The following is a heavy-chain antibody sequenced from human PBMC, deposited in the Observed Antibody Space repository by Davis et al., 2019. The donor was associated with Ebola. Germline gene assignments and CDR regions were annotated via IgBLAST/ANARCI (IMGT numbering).Heavy chain of an antibody. D-gene: IGHD5-12*01. V-gene: IGHV3-30-3*01. CDR2: ISYDGSNK. CDR1: GFTFSSYA. J-gene: IGHJ6*02. CDR3: ARDHELVATISYYYYGVDV. Sequence: GESLKISCAASGFTFSSYAMHWVRQAPDKGLEWVAVISYDGSNKYYADSVKGRFTISRDNSKNTLYLQMNSLRAEDTAVYYCARDHELVATISYYYYGVDVWGQGTTVTVSS.